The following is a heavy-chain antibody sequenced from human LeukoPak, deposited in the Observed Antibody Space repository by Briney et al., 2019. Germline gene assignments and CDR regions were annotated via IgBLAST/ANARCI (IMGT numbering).Heavy chain of an antibody. CDR3: ASDDPLRAFDI. CDR1: GGSISSSSYY. CDR2: IYYSGST. J-gene: IGHJ3*02. V-gene: IGHV4-39*01. Sequence: PSETLSLTCTVSGGSISSSSYYWGWIRQPPGKGLEGIGSIYYSGSTYYNPSLKSRVTISVDTSKNQFSLKLSSVTAADTAVYYCASDDPLRAFDIGGQGTMVTVSS. D-gene: IGHD3-10*01.